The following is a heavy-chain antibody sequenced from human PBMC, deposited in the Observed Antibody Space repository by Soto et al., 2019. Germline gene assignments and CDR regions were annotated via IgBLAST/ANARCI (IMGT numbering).Heavy chain of an antibody. J-gene: IGHJ4*02. CDR1: GFTFSSYA. CDR2: ISGGGGST. CDR3: AKDQVGANHFDY. V-gene: IGHV3-23*01. Sequence: EVQLLESGGGLVQPGGSLRLSCAASGFTFSSYAMSWVRQAPGKGLEWVSAISGGGGSTYYADSVKGRFTISRDNSKNTLYLQMNSLRAEDTAVYYCAKDQVGANHFDYWGQGTLVTVSS. D-gene: IGHD1-26*01.